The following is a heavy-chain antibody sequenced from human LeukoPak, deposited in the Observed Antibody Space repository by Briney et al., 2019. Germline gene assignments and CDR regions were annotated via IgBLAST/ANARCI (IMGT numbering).Heavy chain of an antibody. V-gene: IGHV4-4*07. D-gene: IGHD3-3*01. Sequence: SETLSLTCTVSGGSISSYYWSWIRQPAGKGLEWIGRIYTSGSTNYNPSLKSRVTMSVDTSKNQFSLKLSSVTAADTAVYYCASTDSDFWSGYRFDYWGQGTLVTVSS. CDR2: IYTSGST. CDR1: GGSISSYY. CDR3: ASTDSDFWSGYRFDY. J-gene: IGHJ4*02.